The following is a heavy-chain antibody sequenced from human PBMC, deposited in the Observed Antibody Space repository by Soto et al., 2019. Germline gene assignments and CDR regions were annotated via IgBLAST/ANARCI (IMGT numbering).Heavy chain of an antibody. J-gene: IGHJ4*02. CDR3: ARQPGVRGLDRFHY. CDR1: GYSFTSYW. V-gene: IGHV5-51*01. CDR2: IFPGDSDT. D-gene: IGHD3-10*02. Sequence: GEALKISGKGSGYSFTSYWIGWVRQMPGKGLEWMGIIFPGDSDTRYSPSFQGQVTISADKSISTAYLQWSGLKASDTAMYYWARQPGVRGLDRFHYWGQGTQVTVSS.